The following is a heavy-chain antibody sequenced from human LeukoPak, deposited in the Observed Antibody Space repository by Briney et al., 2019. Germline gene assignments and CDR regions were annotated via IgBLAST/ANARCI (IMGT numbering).Heavy chain of an antibody. CDR2: ISGSGGST. CDR3: AKDVDYGSGSYFKGEDY. V-gene: IGHV3-23*01. CDR1: GFTFSNYW. J-gene: IGHJ4*02. Sequence: GGSLRLSCAASGFTFSNYWMTWVRQAPGKGLEWVSAISGSGGSTYYADSVKGRFTISRDNSKNTLYLQMNSLRAEDTAVYYCAKDVDYGSGSYFKGEDYWGQGTLVTVSS. D-gene: IGHD3-10*01.